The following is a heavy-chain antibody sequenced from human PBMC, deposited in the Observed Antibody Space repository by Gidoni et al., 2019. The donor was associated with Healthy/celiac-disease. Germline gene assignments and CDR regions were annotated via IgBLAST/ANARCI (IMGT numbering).Heavy chain of an antibody. V-gene: IGHV3-21*01. CDR3: ARDAREDAFDI. CDR1: GFTFSSYS. CDR2: ISSSSSYI. Sequence: EVQLVESGGGLVKPGGSLRLSCAASGFTFSSYSMNWVRQAPGKGLEWVSSISSSSSYIYYADSVKGLFTISRDNAKNSLYLQMNSLRAEDTAVYYCARDAREDAFDIWGQGTMVTVSS. J-gene: IGHJ3*02. D-gene: IGHD1-26*01.